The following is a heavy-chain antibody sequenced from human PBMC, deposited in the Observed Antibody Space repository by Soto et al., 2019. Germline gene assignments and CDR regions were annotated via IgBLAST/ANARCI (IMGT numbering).Heavy chain of an antibody. J-gene: IGHJ5*02. Sequence: GGSLRLSCAASGFTFSSYGMHWVRQAPGKGLEWVAVIWYDGSNKYYADSVKGRFTISRDNSKNTLYLQMNSLRAEDTAVYYCAREFLCSGGSCYSDWFDPWGQGTLVTVSS. CDR1: GFTFSSYG. CDR2: IWYDGSNK. CDR3: AREFLCSGGSCYSDWFDP. D-gene: IGHD2-15*01. V-gene: IGHV3-33*01.